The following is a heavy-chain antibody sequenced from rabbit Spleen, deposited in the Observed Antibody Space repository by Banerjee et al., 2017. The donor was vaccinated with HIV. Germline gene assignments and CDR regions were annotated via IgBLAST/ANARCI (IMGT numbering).Heavy chain of an antibody. CDR3: ARDSGVGPYIDGYFNL. D-gene: IGHD3-3*01. CDR1: AFSFSDRDV. CDR2: IYSTNFKT. J-gene: IGHJ4*01. Sequence: QEQLVESGGGLVKPEGSLTLTCKASAFSFSDRDVMCWVRQAPGKGLEWIACIYSTNFKTYYASWAKGRFTISKTSSTTVTLQMTSLTVADTATYFCARDSGVGPYIDGYFNLWGQGTLVTVS. V-gene: IGHV1S45*01.